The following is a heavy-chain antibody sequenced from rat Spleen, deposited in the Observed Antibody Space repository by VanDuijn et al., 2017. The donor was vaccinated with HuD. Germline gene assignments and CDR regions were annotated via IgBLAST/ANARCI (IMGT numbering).Heavy chain of an antibody. J-gene: IGHJ3*01. CDR1: GFSVTSNS. CDR3: ARGGYNYGGYGFAY. V-gene: IGHV2-6*01. D-gene: IGHD1-11*01. Sequence: QVQLKESGPGLVQPSQTLSLTCTVSGFSVTSNSVSWVRQPPGKGLEWIAAISSGGNPHYNSALKSRLTISRDTSKSQVFLKMNRLQIEDTAMYFCARGGYNYGGYGFAYWGQGTLVIVSS. CDR2: ISSGGNP.